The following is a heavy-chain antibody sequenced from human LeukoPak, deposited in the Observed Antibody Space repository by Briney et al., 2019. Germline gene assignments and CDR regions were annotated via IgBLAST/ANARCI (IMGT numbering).Heavy chain of an antibody. V-gene: IGHV4-39*01. D-gene: IGHD3-10*01. CDR1: GGSIGSSDYY. J-gene: IGHJ4*02. Sequence: PSETLSLTCTVSGGSIGSSDYYWSYIRHPPGKRLWWIGTVYYAGSTYFNPSLKSRVTISLDTSENQFSLKLSSVTAADTAVYSCARLLFHYGSFDYWGQGTLVTVSS. CDR3: ARLLFHYGSFDY. CDR2: VYYAGST.